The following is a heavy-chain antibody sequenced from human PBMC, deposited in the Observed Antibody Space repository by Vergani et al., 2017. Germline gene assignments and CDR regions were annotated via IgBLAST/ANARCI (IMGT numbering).Heavy chain of an antibody. Sequence: QVQLVESGGGVVQPGRSLRLSCAASGFTFSSYGMHWVRQAPGKGLEWVAVISYDGSNKYYADSVKGRFTISRDNSKNTLYLQMNSLRAEDTAVYYCARAQDGSGSYPDYWGQGTLVTVSS. CDR1: GFTFSSYG. J-gene: IGHJ4*02. CDR3: ARAQDGSGSYPDY. V-gene: IGHV3-30*03. CDR2: ISYDGSNK. D-gene: IGHD3-10*01.